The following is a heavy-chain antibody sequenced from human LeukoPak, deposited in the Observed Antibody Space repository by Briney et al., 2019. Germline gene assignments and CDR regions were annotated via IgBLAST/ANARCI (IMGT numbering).Heavy chain of an antibody. D-gene: IGHD3-3*01. CDR1: GFNFRRYG. CDR2: LWSDGSNT. CDR3: ARDGPHYDLDV. V-gene: IGHV3-33*01. J-gene: IGHJ6*02. Sequence: PGRSLRLSCAAAGFNFRRYGLHWVRQAPGKSLEWVACLWSDGSNTNYADSVKGRFTISRGSSKNSLYLQMNSLRAEDTAVYYCARDGPHYDLDVWGQGTTVTVSS.